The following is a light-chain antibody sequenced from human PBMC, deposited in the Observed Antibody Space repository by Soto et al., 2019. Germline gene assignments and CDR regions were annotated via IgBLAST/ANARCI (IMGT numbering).Light chain of an antibody. V-gene: IGKV3-15*01. CDR1: QRISSN. CDR3: QQYNIWPPYT. CDR2: GAY. J-gene: IGKJ2*01. Sequence: EILMTQSPATLSVSPGERATLYCKASQRISSNLAWYQQKPGQPPRLLIYGAYPSATGIPARFSSSGSETEFTLTIIGLQSEDCALYYCQQYNIWPPYTCGQGTKQEI.